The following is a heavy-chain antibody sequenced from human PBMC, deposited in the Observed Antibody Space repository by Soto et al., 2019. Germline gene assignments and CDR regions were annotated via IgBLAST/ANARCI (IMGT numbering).Heavy chain of an antibody. Sequence: EVQLVESGGGLVQPGGSLRLSCAASGFTFSSYWMHWVRQAPGKGLVWVSRITSDGSSTSYADSVKGRFTISRDNTKNTLYLQMNSLRAEDTAVYYCARRRGSSGWKTNFDYWRQGTLVTVSS. V-gene: IGHV3-74*01. D-gene: IGHD6-19*01. CDR2: ITSDGSST. J-gene: IGHJ4*02. CDR3: ARRRGSSGWKTNFDY. CDR1: GFTFSSYW.